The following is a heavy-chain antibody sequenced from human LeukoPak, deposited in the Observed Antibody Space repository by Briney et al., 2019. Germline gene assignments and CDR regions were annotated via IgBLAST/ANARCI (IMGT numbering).Heavy chain of an antibody. CDR2: IYYSGST. V-gene: IGHV4-61*08. CDR1: GGSISSGGYY. D-gene: IGHD4-17*01. Sequence: SETLSLTCTVSGGSISSGGYYWSWIRQPPGKGLEWIGYIYYSGSTNYNPSLKSRVTISVDTSKNQFSLKLSSVTAADTAVYYCARGAYGDPTPFDYWGQGTLVTVSS. CDR3: ARGAYGDPTPFDY. J-gene: IGHJ4*02.